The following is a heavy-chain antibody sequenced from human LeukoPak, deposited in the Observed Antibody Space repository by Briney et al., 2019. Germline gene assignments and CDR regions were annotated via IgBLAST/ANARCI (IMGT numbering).Heavy chain of an antibody. Sequence: ASETLSLTCTVSGGSISSYYWSWIRLPPGKGLEWIGYLSKSGNTNYSPSLKSRVTIFGDTSKNQFFLKLSSVTAADTAVYYCARARYVNSFYAFDIWGQGTLVTVSS. V-gene: IGHV4-59*01. CDR3: ARARYVNSFYAFDI. J-gene: IGHJ3*02. CDR2: LSKSGNT. D-gene: IGHD3-9*01. CDR1: GGSISSYY.